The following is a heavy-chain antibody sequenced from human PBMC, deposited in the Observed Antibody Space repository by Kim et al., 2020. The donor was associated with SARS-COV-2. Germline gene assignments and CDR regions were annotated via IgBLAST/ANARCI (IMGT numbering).Heavy chain of an antibody. D-gene: IGHD3-10*01. CDR1: GFTFSSYS. V-gene: IGHV3-21*01. CDR3: ARDPGYYGSGSSLGFDY. J-gene: IGHJ4*02. Sequence: GGSLRLSCAASGFTFSSYSMNWVRQAPGKGLEWVSSISSSSSYIYYADSVKGRFTISRDNAKNSLYLQMNSLRAEDTAVYYCARDPGYYGSGSSLGFDYWGQGTLVTVSS. CDR2: ISSSSSYI.